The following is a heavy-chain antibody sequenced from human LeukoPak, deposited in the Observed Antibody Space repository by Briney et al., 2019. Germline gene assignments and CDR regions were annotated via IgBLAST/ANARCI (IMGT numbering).Heavy chain of an antibody. V-gene: IGHV4-4*07. CDR3: ASLGSIFGVVIGAFDI. D-gene: IGHD3-3*01. CDR2: IYTSGST. CDR1: GGSISSYY. Sequence: SETLSLTCTVSGGSISSYYWSWIRQPAGKGLEWIGRIYTSGSTNYNPSLKSRVTMSVDTSRNQFSLKLSSVTAADTAVYYCASLGSIFGVVIGAFDIWGQGTMVTVSS. J-gene: IGHJ3*02.